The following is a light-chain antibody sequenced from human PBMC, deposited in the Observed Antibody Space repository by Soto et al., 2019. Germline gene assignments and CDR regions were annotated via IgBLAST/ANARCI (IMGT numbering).Light chain of an antibody. J-gene: IGKJ1*01. CDR1: QSISTY. Sequence: DTVLTQSPATLSLSPGERATLSCRASQSISTYLNWFRQKPGQPPRLLISGASNRATGFPARISGSGSGTDFTLTISSLEREDFAVYYCQQNSNWQGTFGQGTRVEI. V-gene: IGKV3-11*01. CDR3: QQNSNWQGT. CDR2: GAS.